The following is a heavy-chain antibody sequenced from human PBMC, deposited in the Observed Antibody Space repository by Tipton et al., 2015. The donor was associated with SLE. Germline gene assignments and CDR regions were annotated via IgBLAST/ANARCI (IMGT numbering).Heavy chain of an antibody. J-gene: IGHJ2*01. CDR2: INHSGST. CDR3: ASGVFDL. CDR1: GGSFSGYY. Sequence: TLSLTCAVYGGSFSGYYWSWIRQPPGKGLEWIGEINHSGSTNYNPSLKSRVTISVDTSKNQFSLKLSSVTAADTAVYYCASGVFDLWGRGTLATVSS. V-gene: IGHV4-34*01.